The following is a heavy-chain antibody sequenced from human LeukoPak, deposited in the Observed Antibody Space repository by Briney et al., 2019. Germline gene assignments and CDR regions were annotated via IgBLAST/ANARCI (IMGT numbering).Heavy chain of an antibody. CDR2: ISYDGSNK. J-gene: IGHJ6*02. Sequence: GRSLRLSCAASGFTFSSYGMHWVRQAPGKGLEWVAVISYDGSNKYYADSVKGRFTISRDNSKNTLYLQMNSLRAEDTAVYYCARESFSPVYYYYYGMDVWGQGTTVTVSS. D-gene: IGHD3-3*01. CDR1: GFTFSSYG. V-gene: IGHV3-30*03. CDR3: ARESFSPVYYYYYGMDV.